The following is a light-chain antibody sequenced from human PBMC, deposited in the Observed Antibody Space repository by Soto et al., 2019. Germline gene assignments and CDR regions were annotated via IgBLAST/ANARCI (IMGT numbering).Light chain of an antibody. CDR1: QNLLYTSNNKDF. CDR2: WAS. Sequence: DIVMTQSPDSLAVSLGERATINCKSSQNLLYTSNNKDFLAWYQQKPGQPPKLLIYWASTRASGVPDRFSGSGAGADLTLTISSLQAEDVAVYYCQQYYDTPWTFGQGTEVEIK. CDR3: QQYYDTPWT. V-gene: IGKV4-1*01. J-gene: IGKJ1*01.